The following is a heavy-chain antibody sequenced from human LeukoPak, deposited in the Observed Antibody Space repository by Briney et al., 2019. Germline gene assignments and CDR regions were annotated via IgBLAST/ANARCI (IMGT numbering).Heavy chain of an antibody. D-gene: IGHD3-9*01. CDR2: IYHSGST. V-gene: IGHV4-4*02. CDR3: ARVILTGYYGNWFDP. Sequence: SETLSLTCAVSGGSISRSNWWSWVRQPPGKGLEWIGEIYHSGSTKYNPSLKSRVTISVDRSKNQFSLKLSSVTAADTAVYYCARVILTGYYGNWFDPWGQGTLVTVSS. CDR1: GGSISRSNW. J-gene: IGHJ5*02.